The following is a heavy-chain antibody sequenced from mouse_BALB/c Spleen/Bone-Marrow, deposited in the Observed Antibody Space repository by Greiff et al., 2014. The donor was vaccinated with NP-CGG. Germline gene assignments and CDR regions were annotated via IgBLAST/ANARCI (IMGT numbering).Heavy chain of an antibody. CDR2: IDPGNGNT. V-gene: IGHV14-3*02. CDR3: ARWGKLGRGYFDV. J-gene: IGHJ1*01. CDR1: GFNIKDTY. Sequence: VQLQQSGAELVKPGASVKLSCTASGFNIKDTYMHWVKQRPEQGLEWIGRIDPGNGNTKYDPKFQGKATITADTSSNTAYLQLSSLTSEDTAVYYCARWGKLGRGYFDVWGAGTTVTVSS. D-gene: IGHD4-1*01.